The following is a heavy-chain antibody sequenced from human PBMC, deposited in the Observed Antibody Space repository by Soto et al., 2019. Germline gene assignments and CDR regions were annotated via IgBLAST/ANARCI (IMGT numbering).Heavy chain of an antibody. J-gene: IGHJ4*02. CDR2: IYHSGST. Sequence: SETLSLTCAVSSGSISSSNWWSWVRPPPGKGLEWIGEIYHSGSTNYNPSLKSRVTISVDKSKNQFSLKLSSVTAADTAVYYCARNKVFRGVVLFDYWGQGTLVTVSS. V-gene: IGHV4-4*02. D-gene: IGHD3-10*01. CDR1: SGSISSSNW. CDR3: ARNKVFRGVVLFDY.